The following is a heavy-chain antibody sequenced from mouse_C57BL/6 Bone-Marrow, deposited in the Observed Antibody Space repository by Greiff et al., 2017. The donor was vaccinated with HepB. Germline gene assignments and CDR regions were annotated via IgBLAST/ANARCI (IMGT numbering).Heavy chain of an antibody. CDR1: GYTFTSYG. CDR2: IYPRSGNT. V-gene: IGHV1-81*01. J-gene: IGHJ3*01. CDR3: ARSSLYYGSPWFAY. D-gene: IGHD1-1*01. Sequence: VQLQQSGAELARPGASVKLSCKASGYTFTSYGISWVKQRTGQGLEWIGEIYPRSGNTYYNEKFKGKATLTADKSSSTAYMELRSLTSEDSAVYFCARSSLYYGSPWFAYWGQGTLVTVSA.